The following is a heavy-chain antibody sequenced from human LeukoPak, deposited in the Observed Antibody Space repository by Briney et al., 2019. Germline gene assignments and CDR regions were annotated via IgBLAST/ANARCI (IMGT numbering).Heavy chain of an antibody. CDR3: AIYPSYGSGSHGTDD. J-gene: IGHJ4*02. CDR2: TIPILGTA. CDR1: GGTFTSYA. V-gene: IGHV1-69*13. Sequence: SSVKVSCKAAGGTFTSYAISWVRQAPGQGLEWMGGTIPILGTANYAQKFQGRVTITAHESPSTAYMELSSLRTGDTAVYYCAIYPSYGSGSHGTDDWGQGTLVTVSS. D-gene: IGHD3-10*01.